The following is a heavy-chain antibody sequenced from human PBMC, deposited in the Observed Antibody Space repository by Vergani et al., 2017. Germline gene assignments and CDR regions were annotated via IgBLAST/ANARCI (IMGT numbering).Heavy chain of an antibody. V-gene: IGHV4-59*01. CDR2: IYYSGST. Sequence: QVQLQESGPGLVKPSETLSLTCTDSGGSISSYYWSWIRQPPGKGLEWFGYIYYSGSTNYNPSRKSRVTISVDTSKNQFSLKLSSVTAADTAVYYCASGFGYSYGLGYFDYWGQGTLVTVAS. D-gene: IGHD5-18*01. CDR1: GGSISSYY. J-gene: IGHJ4*02. CDR3: ASGFGYSYGLGYFDY.